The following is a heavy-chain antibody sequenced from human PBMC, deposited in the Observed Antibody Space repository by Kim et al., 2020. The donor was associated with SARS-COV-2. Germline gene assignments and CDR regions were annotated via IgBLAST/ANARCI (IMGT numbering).Heavy chain of an antibody. D-gene: IGHD1-1*01. CDR3: ARDKTGTTPWFDS. V-gene: IGHV3-7*01. CDR1: GFTFEHYY. J-gene: IGHJ5*01. Sequence: GGSLRLSCAASGFTFEHYYMSWVRQAPGKGLEWVAHIMQDGSDKYYVDSVKGRITISRDNAKSSLYLQLNSLRVEDTAIYYCARDKTGTTPWFDSWGLGT. CDR2: IMQDGSDK.